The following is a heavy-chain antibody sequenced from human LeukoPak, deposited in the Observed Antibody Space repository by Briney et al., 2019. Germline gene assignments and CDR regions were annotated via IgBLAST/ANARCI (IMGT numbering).Heavy chain of an antibody. D-gene: IGHD2-2*02. Sequence: ASVKVSCKASGYTFTGHYLHWVRQAPGQGPEWMGWINPNIGDTNYAQKIQGRVTMTRDTSINTVYMELSRLISDDMAVYYCVRGDGYTSTRPFDYWGQGTPVTVSS. CDR3: VRGDGYTSTRPFDY. V-gene: IGHV1-2*02. J-gene: IGHJ4*02. CDR1: GYTFTGHY. CDR2: INPNIGDT.